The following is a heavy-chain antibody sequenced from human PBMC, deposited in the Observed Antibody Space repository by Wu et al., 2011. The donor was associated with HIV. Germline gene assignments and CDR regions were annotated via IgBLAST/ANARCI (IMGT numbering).Heavy chain of an antibody. Sequence: QVQLVQSGAEVKKPGSSVKVSCKASGDTLNNYAISWVRQAPGQGLEWLGRIIPLFGTATYAQNFQDRVTITADESTNTASMELSSLRSDDTAVYYCAFGGGEIIXMYYFDYWGQGTLVAVSS. D-gene: IGHD3-3*01. V-gene: IGHV1-69*15. CDR2: IIPLFGTA. J-gene: IGHJ4*02. CDR1: GDTLNNYA. CDR3: AFGGGEIIXMYYFDY.